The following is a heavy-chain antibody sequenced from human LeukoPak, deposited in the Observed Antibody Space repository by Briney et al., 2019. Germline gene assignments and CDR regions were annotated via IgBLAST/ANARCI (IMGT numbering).Heavy chain of an antibody. CDR1: GYTFTNYX. CDR3: VREESGGYFDY. J-gene: IGHJ4*02. CDR2: ITPSVDTT. Sequence: ASVKVSCKASGYTFTNYXXXXXXQAPGQGXXWVGRITPSVDTTNXAXKFRDRXTMTRDTSTSTVYMELSSLRSEDTAVYHCVREESGGYFDYWGQGTLVTVSS. V-gene: IGHV1-46*01. D-gene: IGHD2-8*02.